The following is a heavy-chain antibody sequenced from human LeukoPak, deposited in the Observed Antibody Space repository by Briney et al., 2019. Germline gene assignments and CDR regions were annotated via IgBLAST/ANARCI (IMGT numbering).Heavy chain of an antibody. D-gene: IGHD3-3*01. Sequence: SQTLSLTCAVSGGSISSGGYSWSWIRQPPGKGLEWIGYIYHSGSTYYNPSLKSRVTISVDRSKNQFSLKLSSVTAADTAVYYCARGASGLYYYGMDVWGQGTTVTVSS. CDR3: ARGASGLYYYGMDV. CDR1: GGSISSGGYS. V-gene: IGHV4-30-2*01. J-gene: IGHJ6*02. CDR2: IYHSGST.